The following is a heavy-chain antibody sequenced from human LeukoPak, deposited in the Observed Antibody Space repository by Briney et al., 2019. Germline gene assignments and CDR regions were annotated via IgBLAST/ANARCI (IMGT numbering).Heavy chain of an antibody. CDR2: IIPIFGTA. V-gene: IGHV1-69*05. CDR3: ARDDSSGYLADY. Sequence: GASVKVSCKASGGTFSSYAISWVRQAPGQGLEWMGRIIPIFGTANYAQKFQGRVTITTDESTSTAYMELSSLRSEDTAVCYCARDDSSGYLADYWGQGTLVTVSS. J-gene: IGHJ4*02. D-gene: IGHD3-22*01. CDR1: GGTFSSYA.